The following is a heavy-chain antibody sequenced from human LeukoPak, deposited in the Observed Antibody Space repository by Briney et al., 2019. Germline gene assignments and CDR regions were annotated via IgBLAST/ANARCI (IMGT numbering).Heavy chain of an antibody. D-gene: IGHD3-16*01. CDR3: ATASFWGFDY. CDR1: GSKFNDYH. Sequence: GGSLRLSCAASGSKFNDYHMGWIRQAPGKGLEWVSYFSSSGNTIYYADSVKGRFTISRDNAKNSLYLQMNSLRAEDTAVYYCATASFWGFDYWGQGTVVTV. J-gene: IGHJ4*02. V-gene: IGHV3-11*01. CDR2: FSSSGNTI.